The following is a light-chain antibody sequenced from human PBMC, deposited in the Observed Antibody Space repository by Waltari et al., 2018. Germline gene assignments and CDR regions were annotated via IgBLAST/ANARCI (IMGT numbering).Light chain of an antibody. J-gene: IGKJ4*01. CDR2: EAS. CDR3: QHRSVWPLT. CDR1: QSVRSY. Sequence: IVLTQSPATLSLFTGERATLSCRARQSVRSYVAWYQQKPGHAPRLLIYEASNGATGIPGRFSGRGSGTDFTLTISSLEPEDFAVYYCQHRSVWPLTFGGGTKVEIK. V-gene: IGKV3-11*01.